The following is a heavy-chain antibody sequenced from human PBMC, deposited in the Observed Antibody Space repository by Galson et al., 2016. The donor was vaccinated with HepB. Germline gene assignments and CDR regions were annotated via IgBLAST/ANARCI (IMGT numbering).Heavy chain of an antibody. V-gene: IGHV4-61*08. D-gene: IGHD3-10*01. J-gene: IGHJ4*02. CDR1: GGSVSSGGYF. CDR3: ARDQHGSFFAY. Sequence: SETLSLTCTVSGGSVSSGGYFWSWIRQPPGKGLEWIGYFYSSEKTNYNPSLRSRVTISGDTSRNQFSLKLTSVTAADTAVYYCARDQHGSFFAYWGQGTLVTVSS. CDR2: FYSSEKT.